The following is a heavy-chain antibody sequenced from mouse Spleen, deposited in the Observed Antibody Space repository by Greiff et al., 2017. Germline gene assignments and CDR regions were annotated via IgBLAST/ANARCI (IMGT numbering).Heavy chain of an antibody. CDR1: GFSLTSYG. J-gene: IGHJ4*01. CDR3: ARQGYGSSPYYYAMDY. V-gene: IGHV2-6-1*01. D-gene: IGHD1-1*01. Sequence: QVQLQQSGPGLVAPSQSLSITCTISGFSLTSYGVHWVRQPPGKGLEWLVVIWSDGSTTYNSALKSRLSISKDNSKSQVFLKMNSLQTDDTAMYYCARQGYGSSPYYYAMDYWGQGTSVTVSS. CDR2: IWSDGST.